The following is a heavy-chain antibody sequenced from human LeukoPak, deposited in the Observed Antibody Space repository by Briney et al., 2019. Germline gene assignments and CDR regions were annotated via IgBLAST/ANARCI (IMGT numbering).Heavy chain of an antibody. CDR1: GFTFSSYS. D-gene: IGHD5-12*01. CDR3: AKDQWFSAYDLIY. J-gene: IGHJ4*02. CDR2: ISGSGGDT. Sequence: GGSLRLSCAVSGFTFSSYSMNWVRQAPGKGLEWVSAISGSGGDTYYAGSVMGRFTISRDNSKNTLYLHMNSLRAEDTAVYYCAKDQWFSAYDLIYWGQGTLVSVSS. V-gene: IGHV3-23*01.